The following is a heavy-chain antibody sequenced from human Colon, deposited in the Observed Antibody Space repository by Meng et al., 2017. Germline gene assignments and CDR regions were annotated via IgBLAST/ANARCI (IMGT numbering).Heavy chain of an antibody. D-gene: IGHD5-12*01. J-gene: IGHJ4*02. CDR3: ARDGFLYYFDY. CDR2: ISYDGSNK. CDR1: GFTFSSYA. Sequence: GESLKISYAASGFTFSSYAMHWVRQAPGKGLEWVAVISYDGSNKYYADSVKGRFTISRDNSKNTLYLQMNSLRAEDTAVYYCARDGFLYYFDYWGQGTLVTVSS. V-gene: IGHV3-30*01.